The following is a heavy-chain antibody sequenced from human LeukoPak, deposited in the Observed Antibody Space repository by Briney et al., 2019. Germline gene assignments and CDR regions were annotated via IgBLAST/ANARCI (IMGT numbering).Heavy chain of an antibody. CDR1: GFSFNNYA. CDR2: ISYDGGDK. Sequence: GGSLRLSCAASGFSFNNYAMYWVRQAPGKGLEWVALISYDGGDKYYAESMKGRITISRDNAENTLYLQMNNLRPGDTAFYFCVKEGVEYSYSYGDYWGQGTLVTVSS. D-gene: IGHD3-16*01. CDR3: VKEGVEYSYSYGDY. V-gene: IGHV3-30*18. J-gene: IGHJ4*02.